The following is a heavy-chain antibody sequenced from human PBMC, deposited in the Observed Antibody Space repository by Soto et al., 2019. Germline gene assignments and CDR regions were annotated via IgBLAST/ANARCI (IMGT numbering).Heavy chain of an antibody. Sequence: GASVKVSCKASGYTFTSYGISWVRQAPGQGLEWMGWISAYNGNTNYAQKLQGRVTMTTDTSTSTAYMELRSLRSDDTAVYYCARAYYDFWSGYGYNWFDPWGQGTLVTVSS. V-gene: IGHV1-18*01. CDR1: GYTFTSYG. CDR3: ARAYYDFWSGYGYNWFDP. D-gene: IGHD3-3*01. CDR2: ISAYNGNT. J-gene: IGHJ5*02.